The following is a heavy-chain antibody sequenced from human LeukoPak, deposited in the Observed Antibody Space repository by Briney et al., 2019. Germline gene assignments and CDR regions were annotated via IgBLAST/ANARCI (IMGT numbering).Heavy chain of an antibody. Sequence: SETLSLTCTVSGGSISSYYWSWIRQPPGKGLEWIGYIYYSGSTNYNPSLKSRVTISVDTSKNQFSLKLSSVTAADTAVYYCARVRIAARVFDYWGQGTLVTVSS. CDR3: ARVRIAARVFDY. CDR2: IYYSGST. CDR1: GGSISSYY. D-gene: IGHD6-6*01. V-gene: IGHV4-59*01. J-gene: IGHJ4*02.